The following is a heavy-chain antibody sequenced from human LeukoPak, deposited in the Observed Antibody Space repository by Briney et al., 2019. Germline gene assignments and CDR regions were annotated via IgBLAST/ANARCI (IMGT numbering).Heavy chain of an antibody. CDR1: GFTFSSYS. Sequence: HHGGSLRLSCAASGFTFSSYSMNWVRQAPGKGLEWVSYISSSSSTIYYADSVKGRFTISRDNAKNSLYLQMNSLRAEDTAVYYCARDRYDFWSGYYMDVWGKGTTVTVSS. D-gene: IGHD3-3*01. J-gene: IGHJ6*03. CDR3: ARDRYDFWSGYYMDV. CDR2: ISSSSSTI. V-gene: IGHV3-48*01.